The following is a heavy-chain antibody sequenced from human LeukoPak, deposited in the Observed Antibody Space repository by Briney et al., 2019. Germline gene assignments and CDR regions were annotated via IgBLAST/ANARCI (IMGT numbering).Heavy chain of an antibody. D-gene: IGHD6-13*01. V-gene: IGHV5-51*01. CDR1: GYSFTSYW. Sequence: GESLKISCKGSGYSFTSYWIGWVRQMPGKGLEWMGIIYPGDSDTRYSPSFQGQVTISADKSFSTAYLQWSSLKASDTAIYYCASSKSSSWYPFYIDFWGQGTLVTVSS. CDR2: IYPGDSDT. CDR3: ASSKSSSWYPFYIDF. J-gene: IGHJ4*02.